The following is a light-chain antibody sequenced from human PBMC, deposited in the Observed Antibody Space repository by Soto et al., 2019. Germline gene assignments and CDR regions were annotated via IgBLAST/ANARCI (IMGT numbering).Light chain of an antibody. CDR2: AAT. CDR3: QQTNSFPLT. J-gene: IGKJ4*01. CDR1: QGISIW. V-gene: IGKV1-12*01. Sequence: DIQMTQSPSYVSASVGDRVTITCRASQGISIWLAWYQQKPGRAPKLLIHAATNLQRGVPSRFSGSGSGTDFTLTIGSLQPEDFATYYCQQTNSFPLTFVGGTKVEIK.